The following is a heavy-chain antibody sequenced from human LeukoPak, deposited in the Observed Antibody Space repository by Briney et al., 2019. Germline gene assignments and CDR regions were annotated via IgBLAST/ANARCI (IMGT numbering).Heavy chain of an antibody. J-gene: IGHJ4*02. Sequence: SETLSLTCSVSDYSAISAYSWGWIRQPPEKGLEWIVNFQNGGSTYHNASLKSRVTVTVDTSKNQFSLKMNYVTAADTAVYYCARDFDYWGQGTLVTVSS. CDR3: ARDFDY. CDR1: DYSAISAYS. V-gene: IGHV4-38-2*02. CDR2: FQNGGST.